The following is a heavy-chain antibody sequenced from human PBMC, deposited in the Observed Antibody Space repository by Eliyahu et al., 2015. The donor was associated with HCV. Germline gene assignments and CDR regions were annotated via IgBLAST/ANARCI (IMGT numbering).Heavy chain of an antibody. D-gene: IGHD2-15*01. CDR2: XRSKXNSYST. V-gene: IGHV3-72*01. J-gene: IGHJ3*02. CDR1: GFTFSXXX. Sequence: EVQLLESGGGLVRPGGSLRLSCAASGFTFSXXXXAWVRXAPGKGLEWXGRXRSKXNSYSTKYAASVKGRFTISRDDSKNSLYLQMNSLKTEDTAIYYCARRYCGGSTCYDAFDIWGQGTMVTVSS. CDR3: ARRYCGGSTCYDAFDI.